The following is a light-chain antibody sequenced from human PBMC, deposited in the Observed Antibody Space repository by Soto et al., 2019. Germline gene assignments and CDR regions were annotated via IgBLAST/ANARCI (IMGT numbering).Light chain of an antibody. CDR2: DAS. J-gene: IGKJ1*01. V-gene: IGKV1-27*01. CDR1: QGIGNY. Sequence: DIQMTQSPSSLSASVGERVTITCRASQGIGNYLAWYQQKPGKVPKHLIYDASTLQSGVPSRFSGSGSGTDFTLTISSLQPEDFATYYCQKYYTAPETFGQGTKVEIK. CDR3: QKYYTAPET.